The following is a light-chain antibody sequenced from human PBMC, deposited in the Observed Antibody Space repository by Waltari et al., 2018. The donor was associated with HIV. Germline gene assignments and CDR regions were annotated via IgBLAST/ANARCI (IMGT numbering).Light chain of an antibody. V-gene: IGLV1-44*01. CDR1: SSNIGSNS. CDR3: AAWDDSLNGYV. J-gene: IGLJ1*01. Sequence: QSVLTQPPSASGTPGQRVTISCSGSSSNIGSNSVNWYQQLPGTAPKLLIYGDDQRPARVPDRFSGSKSGTSASLAISGPQSEDEAVYFCAAWDDSLNGYVFGAGTKVTVL. CDR2: GDD.